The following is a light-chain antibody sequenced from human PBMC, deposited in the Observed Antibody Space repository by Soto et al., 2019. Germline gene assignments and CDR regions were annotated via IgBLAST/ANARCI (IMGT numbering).Light chain of an antibody. Sequence: EVVKTKYPATLSVSPGERVTLSCRASQRISGNLAWYQQKPGQAPRLLIYGASTRANGIPARFSGSGSGTEFTLTISSLQSEDFAVYYCQQYNNWFSITFGQGTRLEIK. CDR3: QQYNNWFSIT. CDR2: GAS. CDR1: QRISGN. J-gene: IGKJ5*01. V-gene: IGKV3-15*01.